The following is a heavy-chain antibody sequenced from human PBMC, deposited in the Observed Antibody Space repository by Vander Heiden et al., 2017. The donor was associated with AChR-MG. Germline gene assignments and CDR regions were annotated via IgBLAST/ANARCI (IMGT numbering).Heavy chain of an antibody. J-gene: IGHJ6*02. CDR3: ARDAVDYYYGMDV. V-gene: IGHV3-53*02. CDR2: IYSGGST. D-gene: IGHD2-21*01. Sequence: EVQLVETGGGLIQTGGSLRLSCAAAGFPVSSHYMSWVHQTPGKGLEWVSVIYSGGSTYYADSVKGRFTISRDNSKNTLYLQMNSLRAEDTAVYYCARDAVDYYYGMDVWGQGTTVTVSS. CDR1: GFPVSSHY.